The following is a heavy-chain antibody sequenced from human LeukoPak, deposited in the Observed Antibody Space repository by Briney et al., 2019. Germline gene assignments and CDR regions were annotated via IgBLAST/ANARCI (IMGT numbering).Heavy chain of an antibody. CDR1: GITFSSYA. Sequence: GGSLRLSCVASGITFSSYAMSWVRQAPGKGLEWVSTISDSGGSTYYADSVKGRFTISRNNSGSALYLQMNSLRVEDTAVYYCTKRIGDYWGQGTLVTVSS. CDR3: TKRIGDY. CDR2: ISDSGGST. J-gene: IGHJ4*02. V-gene: IGHV3-23*01. D-gene: IGHD2-15*01.